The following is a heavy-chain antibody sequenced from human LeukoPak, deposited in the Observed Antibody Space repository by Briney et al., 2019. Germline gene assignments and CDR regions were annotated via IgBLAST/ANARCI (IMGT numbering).Heavy chain of an antibody. V-gene: IGHV4-34*01. CDR1: GGSLSGFY. D-gene: IGHD6-19*01. CDR2: INQSGST. CDR3: ARDKPREQWLFDY. J-gene: IGHJ4*02. Sequence: SETLSLTCAVYGGSLSGFYWSWIRQSPGKGLEWIGEINQSGSTNYNPSLKSRVTISVDTSKNQFSLKLSSVTAADTAVYYCARDKPREQWLFDYWGQGTLVTVSS.